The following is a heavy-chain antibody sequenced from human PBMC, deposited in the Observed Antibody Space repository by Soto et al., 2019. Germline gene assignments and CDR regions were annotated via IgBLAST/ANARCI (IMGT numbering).Heavy chain of an antibody. CDR1: GFTFSSYD. V-gene: IGHV3-13*01. CDR3: ARSGYSYGYYYGMDV. J-gene: IGHJ6*02. D-gene: IGHD5-18*01. CDR2: IGTAGDT. Sequence: EVQLVESGGGLVQPGGSLRLSCAASGFTFSSYDMHWVRQATGKGLEWVSAIGTAGDTYYPGSVKGRFTISRENAKNSLYLQMNSLRAGGTAVYYCARSGYSYGYYYGMDVWGQGTTVTVSS.